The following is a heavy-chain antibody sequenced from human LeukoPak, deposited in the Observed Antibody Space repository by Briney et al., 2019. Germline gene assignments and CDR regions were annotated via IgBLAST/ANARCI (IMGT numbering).Heavy chain of an antibody. CDR3: ARRFRDGYDFDI. J-gene: IGHJ3*02. CDR1: GFTFSSYW. V-gene: IGHV3-7*01. CDR2: IKQDGSEK. Sequence: GGSLRLSCAASGFTFSSYWISWVRQAPGKGPEWVANIKQDGSEKYYVDSVKGRFTISRDNAKNSVYLQMNSLRAEDTAVYYCARRFRDGYDFDIWGQGTMVTVSS. D-gene: IGHD5-24*01.